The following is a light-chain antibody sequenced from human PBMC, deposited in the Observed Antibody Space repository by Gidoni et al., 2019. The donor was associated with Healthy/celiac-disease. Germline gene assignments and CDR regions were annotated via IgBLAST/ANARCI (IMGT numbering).Light chain of an antibody. J-gene: IGLJ2*01. CDR3: QAWDSSTVV. CDR1: KLGNKY. CDR2: QDS. Sequence: SYELTQPPSVSVSPGQTASITCSGDKLGNKYACWYQQKPGQSPMLVIYQDSKRPSGIPERFSGSNSGNTATLTMSGTQAMDEADYYGQAWDSSTVVFGGGTKLTVL. V-gene: IGLV3-1*01.